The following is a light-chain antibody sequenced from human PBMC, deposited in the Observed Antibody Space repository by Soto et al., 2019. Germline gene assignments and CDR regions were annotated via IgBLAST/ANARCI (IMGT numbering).Light chain of an antibody. CDR3: CSSAGNYSFV. J-gene: IGLJ1*01. CDR2: DVT. Sequence: QSALTQPRSVSGSPGQSGTISCTGASSDVGGYKYVSWYLQHPGKAPKLLIYDVTKRPSGVPDRFSGSKSGNTASLTISGLQAEDEADYYCCSSAGNYSFVFGVGTKVTVL. V-gene: IGLV2-11*01. CDR1: SSDVGGYKY.